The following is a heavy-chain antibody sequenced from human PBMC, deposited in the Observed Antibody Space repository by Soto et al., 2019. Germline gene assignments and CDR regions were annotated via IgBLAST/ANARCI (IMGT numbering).Heavy chain of an antibody. V-gene: IGHV4-30-4*08. CDR2: IYYNGNT. CDR3: ARATTVTSSFFYYGLDV. D-gene: IGHD4-17*01. CDR1: GGSISNDDYY. Sequence: QVQLQESGPGLVKPSQTLSLTCSVSGGSISNDDYYWTWIRQPPGKGLEWIGHIYYNGNTYYNPXLKTRLTMSXDXSXNXXSLHLTSVIAAASASYFCARATTVTSSFFYYGLDVWGQGTTVTVSS. J-gene: IGHJ6*02.